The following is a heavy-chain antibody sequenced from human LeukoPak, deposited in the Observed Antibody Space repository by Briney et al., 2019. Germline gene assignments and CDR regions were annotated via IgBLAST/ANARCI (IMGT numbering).Heavy chain of an antibody. V-gene: IGHV1-2*02. Sequence: ASVKVSCKASGYTFTGYYMHWVRQAPGQGPEWMGWINPNSGGTNYAQKFQGRVTMTRDTSISTAYMELSRLRSDDTAVYYCAGYYYDSSGYSYFQHWGQGTLVTVSS. CDR3: AGYYYDSSGYSYFQH. J-gene: IGHJ1*01. CDR2: INPNSGGT. D-gene: IGHD3-22*01. CDR1: GYTFTGYY.